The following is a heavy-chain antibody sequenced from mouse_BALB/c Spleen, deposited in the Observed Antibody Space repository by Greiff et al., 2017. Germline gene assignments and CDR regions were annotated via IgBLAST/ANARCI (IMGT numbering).Heavy chain of an antibody. D-gene: IGHD2-4*01. CDR2: ISYSGST. CDR3: AREDDYDHYFDY. Sequence: EVKLVESGPSLVKPSQTLSLTCSVTGDSITSGYWNWIRKFPGNKLEYMGYISYSGSTYYNPSLKSRISITRDTSKNQYYLQLNSVTTEDTATYYCAREDDYDHYFDYWGQGTTLTVSS. V-gene: IGHV3-8*02. CDR1: GDSITSGY. J-gene: IGHJ2*01.